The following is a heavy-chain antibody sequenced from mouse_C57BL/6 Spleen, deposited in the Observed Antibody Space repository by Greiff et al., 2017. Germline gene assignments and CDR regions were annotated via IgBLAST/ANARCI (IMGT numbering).Heavy chain of an antibody. Sequence: EVNLVESGGGLVKPGGSLKLSCAASGFTFSSYAMSWVRQTPEKRLEWVATISDGGSYTYYPDNVKGRFTISRDNAKNNLYLQMSHLKSEDTAMYYCARELGRWYFDYWGQGTTLTVSS. CDR3: ARELGRWYFDY. J-gene: IGHJ2*01. V-gene: IGHV5-4*01. CDR1: GFTFSSYA. D-gene: IGHD4-1*01. CDR2: ISDGGSYT.